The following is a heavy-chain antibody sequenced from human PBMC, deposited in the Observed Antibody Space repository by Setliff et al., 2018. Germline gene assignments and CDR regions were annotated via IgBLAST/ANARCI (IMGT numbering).Heavy chain of an antibody. J-gene: IGHJ4*02. CDR2: ISAYNDNT. D-gene: IGHD3-3*01. V-gene: IGHV1-18*01. CDR3: ARELRSPFWHIDS. CDR1: GYMFRSYG. Sequence: GASVKVSCKASGYMFRSYGINWIRQAPGQGPEWMGWISAYNDNTNSAEKFQDRITITADTSTSTSYMELRSLTSDDTAVYFCARELRSPFWHIDSWGQGTLVTVSS.